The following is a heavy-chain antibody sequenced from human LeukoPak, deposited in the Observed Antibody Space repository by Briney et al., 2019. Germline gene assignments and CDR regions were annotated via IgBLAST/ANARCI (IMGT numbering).Heavy chain of an antibody. J-gene: IGHJ4*02. D-gene: IGHD3-10*01. Sequence: GGSLKISCKGSGSSFTSYWIGWVLQLPGKGLEWMVIIYPGDSDTRYSPSFQGQVTISAAKSISTAYMELSRLRSDDTAVYYCARGSYYYGSGSYSPDYWGQGTLVTVSS. V-gene: IGHV5-51*01. CDR1: GSSFTSYW. CDR2: IYPGDSDT. CDR3: ARGSYYYGSGSYSPDY.